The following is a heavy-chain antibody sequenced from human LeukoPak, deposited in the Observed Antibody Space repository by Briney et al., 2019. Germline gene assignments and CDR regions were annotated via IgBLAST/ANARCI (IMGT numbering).Heavy chain of an antibody. V-gene: IGHV3-21*01. CDR1: GFTFSSYA. J-gene: IGHJ3*02. CDR2: ISSSSSYI. CDR3: ARDSGYCSGGSCYPQGAFDI. Sequence: GGSLRLSCAASGFTFSSYAMSWVRQAPGKGLEWVSAISSSSSYIYYADSVKGRFTISRDNAKNSLYLQMNSLRAEDTAVYYCARDSGYCSGGSCYPQGAFDIWGQGTMVTVSS. D-gene: IGHD2-15*01.